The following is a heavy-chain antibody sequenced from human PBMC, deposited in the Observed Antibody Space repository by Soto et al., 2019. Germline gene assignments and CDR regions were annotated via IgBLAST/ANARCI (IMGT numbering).Heavy chain of an antibody. CDR3: GRLEGLATISYYFDD. CDR1: GGSVSSSSYY. D-gene: IGHD3-9*01. CDR2: VY. Sequence: QLQLQESGPGLVKPSETLSLTCTVSGGSVSSSSYYWGWVRQPPGKGLEWIGSVYNPSLESRVTISVDKSKNQFSLTLMSLSAADTAVYYCGRLEGLATISYYFDDWGQGALVTVSS. J-gene: IGHJ4*02. V-gene: IGHV4-39*01.